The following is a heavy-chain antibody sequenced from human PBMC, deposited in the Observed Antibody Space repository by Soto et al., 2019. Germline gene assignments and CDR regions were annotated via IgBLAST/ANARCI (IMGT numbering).Heavy chain of an antibody. V-gene: IGHV1-18*01. J-gene: IGHJ6*01. CDR3: AIVDNFVTPTPPAV. CDR2: ISPYSGNT. Sequence: QVQLVQSGDEVRKPGSSVKVSCKASGYIFVNYGIAWVRQAPGQGLEWMGWISPYSGNTHYASKVQGRLTMTTATXXSTAYMDLASLTSDDTAVYYWAIVDNFVTPTPPAVWGQGTTVTVSA. D-gene: IGHD2-2*03. CDR1: GYIFVNYG.